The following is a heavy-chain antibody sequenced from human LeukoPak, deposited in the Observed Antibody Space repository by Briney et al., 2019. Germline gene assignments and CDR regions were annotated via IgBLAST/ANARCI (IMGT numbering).Heavy chain of an antibody. V-gene: IGHV1-18*01. Sequence: GASVKVSCKASGYTFTSYGISWVRKSPGQGLEGMGWISAYNGNTHYAQNLQGRVTMTTDTSTSTAYMELRSLRSDDTAVYYCARVGSSSWYTTLDYLTYYFDYWGQGTLVTVSS. D-gene: IGHD6-13*01. CDR1: GYTFTSYG. J-gene: IGHJ4*02. CDR3: ARVGSSSWYTTLDYLTYYFDY. CDR2: ISAYNGNT.